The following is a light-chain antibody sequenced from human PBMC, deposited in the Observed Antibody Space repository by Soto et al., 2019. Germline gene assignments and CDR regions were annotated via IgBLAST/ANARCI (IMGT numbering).Light chain of an antibody. CDR2: EVS. V-gene: IGLV2-8*01. CDR1: SSDVGGYNS. J-gene: IGLJ1*01. Sequence: QSALTQPPSASGSPGQSVTISCTGTSSDVGGYNSVSWYQHHPGKAPKLMIHEVSKRPSGVPDRFSGSKSANTASLTVSGLLAEDEADYYCSSYAGSNNYVFGTGTKVTVL. CDR3: SSYAGSNNYV.